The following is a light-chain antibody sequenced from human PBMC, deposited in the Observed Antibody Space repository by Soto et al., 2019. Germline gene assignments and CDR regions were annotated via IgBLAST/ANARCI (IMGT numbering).Light chain of an antibody. V-gene: IGKV3-15*01. J-gene: IGKJ2*01. CDR1: QSVGRN. Sequence: EIVMTQSPATLSVSPGERATLSCRASQSVGRNLAWYQQEPGQAPRLLIYGASTRATGIPTRFSGSGSGTEFTLTISSLQSEDFAVYYCQQYAQWPSFAFGQGTKLGIK. CDR2: GAS. CDR3: QQYAQWPSFA.